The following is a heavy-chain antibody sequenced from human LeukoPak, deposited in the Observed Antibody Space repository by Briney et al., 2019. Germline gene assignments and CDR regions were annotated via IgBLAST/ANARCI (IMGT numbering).Heavy chain of an antibody. Sequence: GGSLRLSCAVSGFTFSSYSMNWVRQAPGKGLEWVSAISGSGGSTYYADSVKGRFTISRDNSKNTLYLQMNSLRAEDTAVYYCASKSYYYDSSGYSIDYWGQGTLVTVSS. V-gene: IGHV3-23*01. CDR2: ISGSGGST. D-gene: IGHD3-22*01. CDR3: ASKSYYYDSSGYSIDY. J-gene: IGHJ4*02. CDR1: GFTFSSYS.